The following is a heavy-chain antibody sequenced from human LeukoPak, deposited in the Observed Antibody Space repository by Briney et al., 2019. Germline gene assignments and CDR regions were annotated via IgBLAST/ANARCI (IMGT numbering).Heavy chain of an antibody. D-gene: IGHD5-12*01. Sequence: SVKVPCKASGGTFSSYAISWVRQAPGQGLEWMGRIIPILGIANYAQKFQGRVTITADKSTSTAYMELSSLRSEDTAVYYCARDGRDIVATLNTLDYWGQGTLVTVSS. V-gene: IGHV1-69*04. J-gene: IGHJ4*02. CDR3: ARDGRDIVATLNTLDY. CDR1: GGTFSSYA. CDR2: IIPILGIA.